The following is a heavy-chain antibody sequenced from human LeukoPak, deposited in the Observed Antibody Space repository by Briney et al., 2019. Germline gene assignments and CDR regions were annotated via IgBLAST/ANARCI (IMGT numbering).Heavy chain of an antibody. V-gene: IGHV1-46*01. CDR3: ARPKVRSGSPHSDYFDY. J-gene: IGHJ4*02. D-gene: IGHD1-26*01. CDR1: GYTFTSYY. Sequence: ASVKVSCKASGYTFTSYYMHWVRQAPGQGLEWMGIINPSGGSTSYAQKFQGRVTMTRDTSTSTVYMELSSLRSEDTAVYYCARPKVRSGSPHSDYFDYWGQGTLVTVSS. CDR2: INPSGGST.